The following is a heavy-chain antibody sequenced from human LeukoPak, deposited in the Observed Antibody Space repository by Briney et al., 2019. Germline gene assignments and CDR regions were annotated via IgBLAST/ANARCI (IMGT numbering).Heavy chain of an antibody. CDR3: AKRNYGLFDP. Sequence: PGGSLRLSCAASGFTFSHYAMSWVRRAPGKGLEWVSTISGSGVTTYYADSVKGRFTISRDNSKNTLFLQMNSLRAEDTAVYYCAKRNYGLFDPWGQGTLVTVSS. D-gene: IGHD4-17*01. V-gene: IGHV3-23*01. CDR1: GFTFSHYA. CDR2: ISGSGVTT. J-gene: IGHJ5*02.